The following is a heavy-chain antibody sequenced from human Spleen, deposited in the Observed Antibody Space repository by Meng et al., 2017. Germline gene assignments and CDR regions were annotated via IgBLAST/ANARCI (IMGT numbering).Heavy chain of an antibody. CDR2: INRSGST. J-gene: IGHJ4*02. Sequence: QRQLDEWAAGRLNGAETLSLTCVVAGGSFSDYCWCWIRPPPGKGLEWIGEINRSGSTNYHPSLESRATISVDTSQNNLSLKLSSVTAADSAVYYCARGPTTMAHDFDYWGQGTLVTVSS. CDR1: GGSFSDYC. V-gene: IGHV4-34*01. CDR3: ARGPTTMAHDFDY. D-gene: IGHD4-11*01.